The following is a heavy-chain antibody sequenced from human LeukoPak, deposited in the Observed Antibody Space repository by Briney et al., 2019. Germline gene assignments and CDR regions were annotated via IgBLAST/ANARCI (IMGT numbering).Heavy chain of an antibody. CDR2: IYSGGTS. CDR3: ARWGGVTNFDY. V-gene: IGHV3-53*01. Sequence: PGESLRLSCAASGFPVSSNYMSWVRQAPGKGLEWVSIIYSGGTSYYADSVKGRFTISRDNSKNTLYLQMNSLRAEDTAVYYCARWGGVTNFDYWGQGTLVSVSS. J-gene: IGHJ4*02. CDR1: GFPVSSNY. D-gene: IGHD2-21*02.